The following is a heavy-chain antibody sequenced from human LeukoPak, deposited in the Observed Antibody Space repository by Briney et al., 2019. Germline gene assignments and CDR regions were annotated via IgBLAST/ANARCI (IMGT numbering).Heavy chain of an antibody. V-gene: IGHV1-69*04. D-gene: IGHD4-11*01. CDR1: GGTFSSYA. J-gene: IGHJ6*02. Sequence: SVKVSCKASGGTFSSYAISWVRQAPGQGLEWMGRIIPILGIANYAQKFQGRVTITADKSTSTAYMELSSLRSKDTAVYSCARDRYSNYDYYYYGMDVWGQGTTVTVSS. CDR2: IIPILGIA. CDR3: ARDRYSNYDYYYYGMDV.